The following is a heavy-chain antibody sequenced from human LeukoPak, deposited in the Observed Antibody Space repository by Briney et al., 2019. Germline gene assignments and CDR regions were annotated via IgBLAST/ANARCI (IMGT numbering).Heavy chain of an antibody. J-gene: IGHJ3*02. CDR2: IIPILGIA. Sequence: SVKVSCKASGGTFSSYAISWVRQAPGQGLEWMGRIIPILGIANYAQKFQGRVTITADKSTSTAYMELSSLRSEDTAVYYCARGIAVNNDAFDIWGQGTMVTVSS. D-gene: IGHD6-19*01. V-gene: IGHV1-69*04. CDR1: GGTFSSYA. CDR3: ARGIAVNNDAFDI.